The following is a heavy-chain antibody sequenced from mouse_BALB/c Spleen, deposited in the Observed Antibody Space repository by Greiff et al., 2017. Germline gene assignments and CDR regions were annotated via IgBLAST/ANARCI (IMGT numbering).Heavy chain of an antibody. V-gene: IGHV2-9-2*01. J-gene: IGHJ3*01. CDR1: GFSLTSYD. D-gene: IGHD2-4*01. CDR3: VRDDYDGFAY. CDR2: IWTGGGT. Sequence: ESGPGLVAPSQSLSITCTVSGFSLTSYDISWIRQPPGKGLEWLGVIWTGGGTNYNSAFMSRLSISKDNSKSQVFLKMNSLQTDDTAIYYCVRDDYDGFAYWGQGTLVTVSA.